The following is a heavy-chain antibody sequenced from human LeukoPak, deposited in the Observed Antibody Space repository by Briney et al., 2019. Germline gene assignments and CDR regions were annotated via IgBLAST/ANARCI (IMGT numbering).Heavy chain of an antibody. CDR1: GFTFSSYS. CDR2: ISSSSSYI. D-gene: IGHD5-24*01. CDR3: ARGIEETLIDY. V-gene: IGHV3-21*01. Sequence: GGSLRLSCAASGFTFSSYSMNWVRQAPGKGLEWVSSISSSSSYIYYADSVKGRFTTSRDNAKNSLYLQMNSLRAEDTAVYYCARGIEETLIDYWGQGTLVTVSS. J-gene: IGHJ4*02.